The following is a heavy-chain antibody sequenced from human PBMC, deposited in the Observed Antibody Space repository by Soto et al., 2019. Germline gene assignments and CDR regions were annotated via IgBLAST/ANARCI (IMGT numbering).Heavy chain of an antibody. CDR1: GYSFTSYW. V-gene: IGHV5-10-1*01. CDR3: ARLSYPYYDFWSGAPDYGMDV. Sequence: PGESLKISCKGSGYSFTSYWISWVRQMPGKGLEWMGRIDPSDSYTNYGPSFQGHVTISADKSISTAYLQWSSLKASDTAMYYCARLSYPYYDFWSGAPDYGMDVWGQGTTVTVSS. J-gene: IGHJ6*02. CDR2: IDPSDSYT. D-gene: IGHD3-3*01.